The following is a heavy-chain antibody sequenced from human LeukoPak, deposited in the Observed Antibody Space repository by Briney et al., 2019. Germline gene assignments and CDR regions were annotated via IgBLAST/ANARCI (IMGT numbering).Heavy chain of an antibody. V-gene: IGHV1-2*02. CDR1: GYSFTGYY. CDR3: ARDRFGVVVPAATNWFDP. Sequence: ASVEVSCKASGYSFTGYYMRWVRQAPGQGLEWMGWINPNSGGTNSTQKFQGRVTLTRETTLSTAYMEQSRRRYAEPAVYICARDRFGVVVPAATNWFDPWGQGTMVTVSS. CDR2: INPNSGGT. D-gene: IGHD2-2*01. J-gene: IGHJ5*02.